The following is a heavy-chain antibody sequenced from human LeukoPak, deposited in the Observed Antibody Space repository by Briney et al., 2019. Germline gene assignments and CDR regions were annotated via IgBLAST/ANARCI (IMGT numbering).Heavy chain of an antibody. Sequence: GASVKVSCKASGYTFSDYYLHWVRQAPGQYLEWMGWISPISGGTNFAQKFQGRVTMTRDTSINTVYMELSGLRSDDTAVYYCVSLGATTIHYYGMDVWGQGTTVTVSS. CDR1: GYTFSDYY. CDR2: ISPISGGT. J-gene: IGHJ6*02. V-gene: IGHV1-2*02. D-gene: IGHD1-26*01. CDR3: VSLGATTIHYYGMDV.